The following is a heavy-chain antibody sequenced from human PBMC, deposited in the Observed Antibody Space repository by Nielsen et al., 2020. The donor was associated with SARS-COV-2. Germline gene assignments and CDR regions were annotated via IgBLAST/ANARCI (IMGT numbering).Heavy chain of an antibody. D-gene: IGHD3-22*01. Sequence: GESLKISCAASGFTFSSYWMHWVRQDPGKGLVWVSRINSDGSSTSYADSVKGRFTISRDNAKNTLYLQMNSLRAEDTAVYYCARSEYYDSSGYYMYYYYGMDVWGQGTTVTVSS. J-gene: IGHJ6*02. CDR1: GFTFSSYW. CDR3: ARSEYYDSSGYYMYYYYGMDV. V-gene: IGHV3-74*01. CDR2: INSDGSST.